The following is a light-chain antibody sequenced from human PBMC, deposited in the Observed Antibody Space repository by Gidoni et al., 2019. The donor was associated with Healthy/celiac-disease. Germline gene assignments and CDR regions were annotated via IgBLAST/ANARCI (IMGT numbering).Light chain of an antibody. CDR2: GNS. CDR3: QSYDSSLSDVV. J-gene: IGLJ2*01. CDR1: SSNNGAGYD. Sequence: QYVLTQPPSVSGAPGQRVTISCTGSSSNNGAGYDVHWYQQLPGTAPKLLIYGNSNRPSGVPDRFSGSKSGTSASLAITGLQAEDEADYYCQSYDSSLSDVVFGGGTKLTVL. V-gene: IGLV1-40*01.